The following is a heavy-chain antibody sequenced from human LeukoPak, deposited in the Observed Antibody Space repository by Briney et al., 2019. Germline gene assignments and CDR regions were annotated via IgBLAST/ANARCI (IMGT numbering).Heavy chain of an antibody. Sequence: GGSLSLSCAASGFTFSKDDFHWVRQAPGKVLEWVAAIGVTGDTYYADSVKGRFTISREDAANSLYLQMRSLRAGDTALYYCTKEFCGSRAACAGGSYYDFWGRGALVTVSS. CDR2: IGVTGDT. J-gene: IGHJ2*01. CDR1: GFTFSKDD. V-gene: IGHV3-13*01. CDR3: TKEFCGSRAACAGGSYYDF. D-gene: IGHD2-15*01.